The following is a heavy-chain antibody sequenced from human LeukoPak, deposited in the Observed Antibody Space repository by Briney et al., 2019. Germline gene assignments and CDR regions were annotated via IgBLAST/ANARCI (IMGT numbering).Heavy chain of an antibody. D-gene: IGHD3/OR15-3a*01. V-gene: IGHV3-30*04. Sequence: GGSLRLSCAASGFTFSSYAIHWVRQAPGKGLEWVAVISYDGSNKYYADSVKGRFTISRDNSKNTLYLQMNSLRAEDTAVYYCARDSGFSGTQRGEYWGQGTLVTVSS. J-gene: IGHJ4*02. CDR3: ARDSGFSGTQRGEY. CDR1: GFTFSSYA. CDR2: ISYDGSNK.